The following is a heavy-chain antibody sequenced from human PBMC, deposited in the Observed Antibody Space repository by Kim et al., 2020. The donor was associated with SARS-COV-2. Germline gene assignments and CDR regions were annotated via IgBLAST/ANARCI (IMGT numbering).Heavy chain of an antibody. CDR3: TVQPLRYFDWLLKKGGYFDY. D-gene: IGHD3-9*01. CDR2: IRSKAYGGTT. CDR1: GFTFGDYA. V-gene: IGHV3-49*04. Sequence: GGSLRLSCTASGFTFGDYAMSWVRQAPGKGLEWVGFIRSKAYGGTTEYAASVKGRFTISRDDSKSIAYLQMNSLKTEDTAVYYCTVQPLRYFDWLLKKGGYFDYWGQGTLVTVSS. J-gene: IGHJ4*02.